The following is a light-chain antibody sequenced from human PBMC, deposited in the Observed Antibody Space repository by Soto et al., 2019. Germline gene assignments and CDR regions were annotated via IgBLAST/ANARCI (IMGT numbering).Light chain of an antibody. J-gene: IGKJ1*01. CDR1: QSVSSSY. CDR3: QQYGSSPQT. Sequence: EIVLTHSPGTLSLSRGERATVSCRVSQSVSSSYLAWYQQKPGQAPRLIIYGASSRATGIPDRFSGSWSGTDSTVTISRLEPEDVAVYYCQQYGSSPQTFGQGTKVDIK. V-gene: IGKV3-20*01. CDR2: GAS.